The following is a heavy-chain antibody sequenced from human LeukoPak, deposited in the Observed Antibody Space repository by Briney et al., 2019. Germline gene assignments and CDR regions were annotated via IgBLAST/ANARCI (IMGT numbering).Heavy chain of an antibody. Sequence: SETLSLTCTAFGGSMSSSTYYWGWIRQPPGKGLEWFGNSYYSGSTYYTPSLKSRVAISVDTSKKQFSLKLRSVTAADTAVYYCARDLVVRGVTDYWGQGTLVTVSS. CDR3: ARDLVVRGVTDY. J-gene: IGHJ4*02. D-gene: IGHD3-10*01. CDR1: GGSMSSSTYY. V-gene: IGHV4-39*07. CDR2: SYYSGST.